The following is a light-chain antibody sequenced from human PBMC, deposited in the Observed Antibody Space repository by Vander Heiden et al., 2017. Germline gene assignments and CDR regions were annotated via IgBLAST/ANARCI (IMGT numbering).Light chain of an antibody. Sequence: DLQMTPPPSSVSASVGDRVTITCRASQAISSCVAWYQHKPGKAPKLLIYTASTLQSGVPSRFSGSGSGTEFTLTISSLQPEDFATYCCQQAYSTPLTFGEGTKVEIK. CDR1: QAISSC. V-gene: IGKV1-12*01. CDR2: TAS. J-gene: IGKJ4*01. CDR3: QQAYSTPLT.